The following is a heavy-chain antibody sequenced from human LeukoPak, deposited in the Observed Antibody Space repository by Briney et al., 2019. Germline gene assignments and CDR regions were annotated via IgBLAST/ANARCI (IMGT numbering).Heavy chain of an antibody. CDR2: IYYSGST. D-gene: IGHD3-22*01. CDR3: ASSVSGHYGGFDY. CDR1: GGSISSYY. V-gene: IGHV4-59*01. J-gene: IGHJ4*02. Sequence: SSETLSLTCTVSGGSISSYYWSWIRQPPGKGLEWIGYIYYSGSTNYNPSLKSRVTISVDTSKNQFSLKLSSVTAADTAVYYCASSVSGHYGGFDYWGQGTLVTVSS.